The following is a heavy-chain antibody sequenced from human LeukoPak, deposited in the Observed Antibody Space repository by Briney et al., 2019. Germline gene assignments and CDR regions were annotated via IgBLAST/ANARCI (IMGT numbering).Heavy chain of an antibody. J-gene: IGHJ3*02. CDR3: AKGTPGLWAFDI. V-gene: IGHV3-23*01. CDR1: GFTFSSYA. CDR2: ISGSGGKT. D-gene: IGHD3-16*01. Sequence: GGSLRLSCAASGFTFSSYAMSWVRQAPGKGLELVSGISGSGGKTYYADSVKGRFTVSRDNSKNTLYLQMNSLRAEDTAVNYCAKGTPGLWAFDIWGQGTMVTVSS.